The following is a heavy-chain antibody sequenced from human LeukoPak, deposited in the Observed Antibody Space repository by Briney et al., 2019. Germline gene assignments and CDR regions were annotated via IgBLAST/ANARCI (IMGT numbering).Heavy chain of an antibody. Sequence: GGSLRLSCTASGLTFSSYAMNWVRQAPGKGLEWVAFVRYDESTKFYADSVKGRFTISRDNSKTTLYLQMNSLRAEDTAVYYCAKDVPAAYFDYWGQGTLVTVSS. V-gene: IGHV3-30*02. CDR2: VRYDESTK. CDR1: GLTFSSYA. J-gene: IGHJ4*02. D-gene: IGHD2-2*01. CDR3: AKDVPAAYFDY.